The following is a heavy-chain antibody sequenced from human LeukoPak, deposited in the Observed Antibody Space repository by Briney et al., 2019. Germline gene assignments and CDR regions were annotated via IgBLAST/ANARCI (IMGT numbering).Heavy chain of an antibody. CDR1: GGSFSGYY. CDR2: INHSGST. Sequence: PSETLSLTCAVYGGSFSGYYWSWIRQPPGKGLEWIGEINHSGSTNYNPSLKSRVTISVDTSKNQFSLKLSSVTAADTAVYYCARFTTMVPDYWSQGTLVTVSS. CDR3: ARFTTMVPDY. V-gene: IGHV4-34*01. D-gene: IGHD3-10*01. J-gene: IGHJ4*02.